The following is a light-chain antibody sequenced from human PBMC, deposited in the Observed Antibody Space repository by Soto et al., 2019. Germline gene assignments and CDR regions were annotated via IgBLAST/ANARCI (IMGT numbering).Light chain of an antibody. Sequence: QLVLTQPPSASGTPGQRVTISCSGSSSNIGTNYVYWYQQLPGTAPKLLIYKNNQRPSGVPDRFSASKSGTSASLAITGLRSEDEADYYCAAWDGSLRGVFGGGTKLTVL. CDR1: SSNIGTNY. CDR2: KNN. CDR3: AAWDGSLRGV. J-gene: IGLJ2*01. V-gene: IGLV1-47*01.